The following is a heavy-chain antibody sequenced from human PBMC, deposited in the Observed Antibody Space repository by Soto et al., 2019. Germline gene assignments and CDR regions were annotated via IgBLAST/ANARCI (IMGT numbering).Heavy chain of an antibody. CDR1: GFTFSSYA. Sequence: GGSLRLSCAASGFTFSSYAMHWVRQAPGKGLEWVAVISYDGSNKYYADSVKGRFTISRDNSKNTLYLQMNSLRAEDTAVYYCARDGHVIPSHFDDWGQGTLVNVSS. D-gene: IGHD2-21*01. V-gene: IGHV3-30-3*01. CDR2: ISYDGSNK. J-gene: IGHJ4*02. CDR3: ARDGHVIPSHFDD.